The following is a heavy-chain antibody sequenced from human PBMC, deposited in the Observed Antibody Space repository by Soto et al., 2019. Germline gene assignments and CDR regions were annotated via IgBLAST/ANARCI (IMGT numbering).Heavy chain of an antibody. CDR2: ISSTGGTT. D-gene: IGHD3-10*01. CDR3: AKDAGDPSASPGGSGGLFAS. J-gene: IGHJ5*02. Sequence: EVRLLESGGSLEKPGGSLRLSCGASGFTFASYTMAWVRQAPGKGLEWVSMISSTGGTTYYADSVKGLFTISRDNSRDTLYLQMNSLRAVDPAVYYCAKDAGDPSASPGGSGGLFASWGQGTQVIVSS. V-gene: IGHV3-23*01. CDR1: GFTFASYT.